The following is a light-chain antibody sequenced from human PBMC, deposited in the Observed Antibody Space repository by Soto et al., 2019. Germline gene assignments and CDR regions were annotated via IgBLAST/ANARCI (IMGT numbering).Light chain of an antibody. CDR1: QYIGNY. J-gene: IGKJ1*01. Sequence: DIQVTQSPPSLSASVGDRVTITCRASQYIGNYLNWYQHKPGKAPQLLIYSASTLQIGGPSRFSGSVSGTDFTLTITTLQPDDFESYYCQAIYLLPWTFGQGTKVETK. CDR2: SAS. V-gene: IGKV1-39*01. CDR3: QAIYLLPWT.